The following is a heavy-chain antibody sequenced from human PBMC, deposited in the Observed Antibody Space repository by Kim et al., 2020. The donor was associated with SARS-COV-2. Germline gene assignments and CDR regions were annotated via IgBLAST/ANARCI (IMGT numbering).Heavy chain of an antibody. J-gene: IGHJ6*02. Sequence: SVKVSCKASGGTFSSYAISWVRQAPGQGLEWMGGIIPIFGTANYAQKFQGRVTITADESTSTAYMELSSLRSEDTAVYYCARVKITIFGVVISLTYGMDVWGQGTTVTVSS. CDR1: GGTFSSYA. CDR3: ARVKITIFGVVISLTYGMDV. D-gene: IGHD3-3*01. V-gene: IGHV1-69*13. CDR2: IIPIFGTA.